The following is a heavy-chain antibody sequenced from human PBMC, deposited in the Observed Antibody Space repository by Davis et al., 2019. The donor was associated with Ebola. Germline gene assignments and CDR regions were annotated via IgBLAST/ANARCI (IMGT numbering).Heavy chain of an antibody. CDR1: GYTFTGYY. Sequence: ASVKVSCKASGYTFTGYYMHWVRQVPGQGLEWMGWINPNSGGTNYAQKFQGWVTMTRDTSISTAYMDLSRLRSDDTAVYYCARGPDYDILTGYGMDVWGQGTTVTVSS. CDR3: ARGPDYDILTGYGMDV. D-gene: IGHD3-9*01. V-gene: IGHV1-2*04. J-gene: IGHJ6*02. CDR2: INPNSGGT.